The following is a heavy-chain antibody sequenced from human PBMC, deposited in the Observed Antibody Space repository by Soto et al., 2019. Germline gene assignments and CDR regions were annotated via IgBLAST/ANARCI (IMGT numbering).Heavy chain of an antibody. CDR2: IDPSDSQT. CDR3: ARQIYDSDTGPNFQYYFDS. D-gene: IGHD3-22*01. Sequence: GESLKISCKGCVYSFAGYWITWVRQKPGKGLEWMGRIDPSDSQTYYSPSFRGHVTISVTKSITTVFLQWSSLRASDTAMYYCARQIYDSDTGPNFQYYFDSWGQGTPVTVSS. V-gene: IGHV5-10-1*01. CDR1: VYSFAGYW. J-gene: IGHJ4*02.